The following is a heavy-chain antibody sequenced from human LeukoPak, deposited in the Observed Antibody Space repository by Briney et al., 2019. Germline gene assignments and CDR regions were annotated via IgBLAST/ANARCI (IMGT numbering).Heavy chain of an antibody. V-gene: IGHV4-38-2*02. Sequence: SETLSLTCTVSGYSISSGYYWGWIRQPPGKGLEWIGSIYHSGSTYYNPSLKSRVTISVDTSKNQFSLKLSSVTAADTAVYYCARDSNYYDSSGYYYDGAFDIWGQGTMVTVSS. CDR1: GYSISSGYY. CDR2: IYHSGST. CDR3: ARDSNYYDSSGYYYDGAFDI. J-gene: IGHJ3*02. D-gene: IGHD3-22*01.